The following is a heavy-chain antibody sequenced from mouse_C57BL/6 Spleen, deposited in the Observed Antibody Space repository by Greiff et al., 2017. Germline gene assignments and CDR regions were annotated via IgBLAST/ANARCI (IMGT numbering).Heavy chain of an antibody. J-gene: IGHJ3*01. D-gene: IGHD2-5*01. Sequence: EVHLVESGPELVKPGASVKIPCKASGYTFTDYNMDWVKQSHGKSLEWIGDINPNNGGTIYNQKFKGKATLTVDKSSSTAYMELRSLTSEDTAVYYCARSVYYSNYGFSWFAYWGQGTLVTVAA. CDR2: INPNNGGT. CDR1: GYTFTDYN. V-gene: IGHV1-18*01. CDR3: ARSVYYSNYGFSWFAY.